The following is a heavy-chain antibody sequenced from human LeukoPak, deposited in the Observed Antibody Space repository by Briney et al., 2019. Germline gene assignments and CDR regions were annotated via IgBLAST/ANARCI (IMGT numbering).Heavy chain of an antibody. V-gene: IGHV3-48*03. Sequence: GGSLRLSCAASGFTFSSYEMNWVRQAPGRGLEWVSYISGSGSTIYCADSVKGRFTISRDNAKNSVFLQMNSLRAEDTAVYFCARGASRKSIAALDYWGQGTLVTVSS. J-gene: IGHJ4*02. CDR1: GFTFSSYE. CDR2: ISGSGSTI. CDR3: ARGASRKSIAALDY. D-gene: IGHD6-6*01.